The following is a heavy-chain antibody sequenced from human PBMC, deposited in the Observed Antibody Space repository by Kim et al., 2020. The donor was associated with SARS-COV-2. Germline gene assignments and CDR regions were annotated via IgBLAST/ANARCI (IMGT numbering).Heavy chain of an antibody. J-gene: IGHJ6*02. V-gene: IGHV3-9*02. Sequence: GGSLRLSCVASGFTSHNYAIHWVRQTPGKGLEWVSAFDCNSGRIDYADSVRGRFTLSRDSAKNSLYLQMNSLKPEDTALYYCVKDTTPGGACVWGQGTTVTVSS. D-gene: IGHD3-16*01. CDR2: FDCNSGRI. CDR3: VKDTTPGGACV. CDR1: GFTSHNYA.